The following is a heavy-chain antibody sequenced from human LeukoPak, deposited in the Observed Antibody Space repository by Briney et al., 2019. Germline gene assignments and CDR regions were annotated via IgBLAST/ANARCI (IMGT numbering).Heavy chain of an antibody. CDR2: IYYSGST. Sequence: PSETLSLTCTVSGGSISSYYWSWIRQPPGKGLEWIGYIYYSGSTNYNPSLKSRVTISVDTSKNQFSLKLSSVTAADTAVYYCAREVGATTTFDYWGQGTLATVSS. V-gene: IGHV4-59*01. J-gene: IGHJ4*02. CDR1: GGSISSYY. D-gene: IGHD1-26*01. CDR3: AREVGATTTFDY.